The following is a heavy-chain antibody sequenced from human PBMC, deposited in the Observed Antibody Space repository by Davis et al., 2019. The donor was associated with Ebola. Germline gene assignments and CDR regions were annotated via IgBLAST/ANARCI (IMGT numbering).Heavy chain of an antibody. CDR2: INPNSGGT. D-gene: IGHD1-1*01. CDR1: GYTFTGYY. CDR3: ARSRLNWNPPDYYYYYGMDV. V-gene: IGHV1-2*04. Sequence: ASVKVSCKASGYTFTGYYMHWVRRAPGQGLEWMGWINPNSGGTNYAQKFQGWVTMTRDTSISTAYMELSRLRSEDTAVYYCARSRLNWNPPDYYYYYGMDVWGQGTTVTVSS. J-gene: IGHJ6*02.